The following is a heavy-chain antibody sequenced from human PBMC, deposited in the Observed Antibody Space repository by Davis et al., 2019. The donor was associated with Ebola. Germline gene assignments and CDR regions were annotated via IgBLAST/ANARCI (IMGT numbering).Heavy chain of an antibody. D-gene: IGHD2-2*01. Sequence: ASVKVSCKASGYTFTSYAMHWVRQAPGQRLEWMGWINAGNGNTKYSQKFQGRVTITRDTSASTAYMELSSLRSEDTAVYYCARAYCSSTSCYYGMDVWSQGTTVTVSS. CDR1: GYTFTSYA. J-gene: IGHJ6*02. CDR2: INAGNGNT. CDR3: ARAYCSSTSCYYGMDV. V-gene: IGHV1-3*01.